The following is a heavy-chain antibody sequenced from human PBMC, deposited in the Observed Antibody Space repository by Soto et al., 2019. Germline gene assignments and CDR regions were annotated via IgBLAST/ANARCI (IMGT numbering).Heavy chain of an antibody. CDR1: GYTFTRYY. CDR3: RIVLVTAALPTDFDY. Sequence: ASVKVSCKASGYTFTRYYMHWVRQAPGQGLEWMGIINPSGGSTSYAQKFQGRVTMTRDTSTSTVYMELSSLRSEDTAVYYCRIVLVTAALPTDFDYWGQGTLVTVSS. CDR2: INPSGGST. V-gene: IGHV1-46*01. D-gene: IGHD2-2*01. J-gene: IGHJ4*02.